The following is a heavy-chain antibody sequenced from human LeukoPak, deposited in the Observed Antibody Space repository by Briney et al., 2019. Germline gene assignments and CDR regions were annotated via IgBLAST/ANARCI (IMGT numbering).Heavy chain of an antibody. Sequence: GGSLRLSSAASGFTFSSYAMHWVRQAPGKGLEYVSAISSNGGSTYYANSVKGRFTISRDNSKNTLYLQMGSLRAEDMAVYYCAKDGDGDYVFSYYFDYWGQGTLVTVSS. CDR2: ISSNGGST. D-gene: IGHD4-17*01. CDR3: AKDGDGDYVFSYYFDY. J-gene: IGHJ4*02. V-gene: IGHV3-64*01. CDR1: GFTFSSYA.